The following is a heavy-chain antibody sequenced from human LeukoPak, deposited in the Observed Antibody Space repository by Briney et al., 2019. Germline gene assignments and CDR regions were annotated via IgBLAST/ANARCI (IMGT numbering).Heavy chain of an antibody. V-gene: IGHV3-23*01. J-gene: IGHJ6*02. Sequence: GGSLRLSCAASGFTFSSYPMSWVRQAPGKGLEWVSAISGSGGSTYYADSVKGRFTISRDNSKNTLYLQMNSLRAEDTAVYYCAKDLGGLYYYYYGMDVWGQGTTVTVSS. CDR2: ISGSGGST. CDR1: GFTFSSYP. CDR3: AKDLGGLYYYYYGMDV. D-gene: IGHD3-16*01.